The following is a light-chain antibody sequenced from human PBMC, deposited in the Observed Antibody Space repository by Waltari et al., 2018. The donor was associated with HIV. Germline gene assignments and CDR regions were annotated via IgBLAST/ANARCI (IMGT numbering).Light chain of an antibody. J-gene: IGLJ3*02. CDR1: NSNIGTNY. CDR3: GTWDDSLNGGV. V-gene: IGLV1-51*01. Sequence: QSVLTQPPSVSAAPGQKVTISCSGSNSNIGTNYVSWYQHLPGTATKLLSDENKQRPAGIPDRCSCSKSGTSATLGITGLQTGDEADYYCGTWDDSLNGGVFGGGTKLTVL. CDR2: ENK.